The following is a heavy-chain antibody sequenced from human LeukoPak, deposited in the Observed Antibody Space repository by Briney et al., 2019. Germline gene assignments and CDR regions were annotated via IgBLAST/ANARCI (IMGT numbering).Heavy chain of an antibody. CDR2: IWYDGSNK. V-gene: IGHV3-33*01. D-gene: IGHD1-14*01. CDR1: GFTFSSYG. CDR3: TTGYGAFDI. Sequence: PGRSLRLSCAASGFTFSSYGMHWVRQAPGKGLEWVAVIWYDGSNKYYADSVKGRFTISRDNSKNTLYLQMNSLRAEDTAVYYCTTGYGAFDIWGQGTMVTVSS. J-gene: IGHJ3*02.